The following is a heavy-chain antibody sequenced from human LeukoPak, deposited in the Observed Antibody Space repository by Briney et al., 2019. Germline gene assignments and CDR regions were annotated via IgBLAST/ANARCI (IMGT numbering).Heavy chain of an antibody. CDR3: AKDAQGLVRGGIYFDF. CDR1: GFTFKTYA. Sequence: GGSLRLSCAASGFTFKTYAMNWVRQVPGKGPEWVSSMSGSGSSTDYADSVKGRFTISRDNSKNRLYLQMNSLRAEDTALYYCAKDAQGLVRGGIYFDFWGQGSLVTVSS. D-gene: IGHD6-19*01. J-gene: IGHJ4*02. V-gene: IGHV3-23*01. CDR2: MSGSGSST.